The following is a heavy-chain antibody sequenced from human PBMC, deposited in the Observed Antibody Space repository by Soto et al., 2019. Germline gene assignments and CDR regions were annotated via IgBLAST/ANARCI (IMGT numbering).Heavy chain of an antibody. CDR3: ARVSLELVLSLAFDI. Sequence: ASVKVSCKASGYTFTGYYMHSVRQAPGQGLEWMGWINPNSGGTNYAQKFQGRVTMTRDTSISTAYMELSRLRSDDTAVYYCARVSLELVLSLAFDIWGQGTMVTVS. CDR2: INPNSGGT. J-gene: IGHJ3*02. V-gene: IGHV1-2*02. D-gene: IGHD1-7*01. CDR1: GYTFTGYY.